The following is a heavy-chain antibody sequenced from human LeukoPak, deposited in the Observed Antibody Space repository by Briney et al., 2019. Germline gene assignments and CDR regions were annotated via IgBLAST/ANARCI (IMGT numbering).Heavy chain of an antibody. CDR3: AREYFSIAAAGFDY. J-gene: IGHJ4*02. D-gene: IGHD6-13*01. V-gene: IGHV1-2*02. CDR1: GYTFTGYY. Sequence: ASVKVSCKASGYTFTGYYMHWVRQAPGQGLEWMGWINSNSGGTNYAQKFQGRVTMTRDTSISTAYMELSRLRSDDTAVYYCAREYFSIAAAGFDYWGQGTLVTVSS. CDR2: INSNSGGT.